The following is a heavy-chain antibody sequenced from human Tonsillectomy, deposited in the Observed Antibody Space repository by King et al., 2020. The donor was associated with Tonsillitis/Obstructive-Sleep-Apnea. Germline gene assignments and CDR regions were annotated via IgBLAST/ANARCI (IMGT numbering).Heavy chain of an antibody. D-gene: IGHD3-3*01. CDR1: GYTFTGYY. V-gene: IGHV1-2*04. CDR2: INPNSGGT. CDR3: ARGRAYDFWSGYYTAYFDY. Sequence: QVQLVKSGAEVKKPGASVTVSCKASGYTFTGYYMHWVRQAPGQGLEWMGWINPNSGGTNYAQKFQGWVTMTRDTSISTAYMELSRLRSDDTAVYYCARGRAYDFWSGYYTAYFDYWGQGTLVTVSS. J-gene: IGHJ4*02.